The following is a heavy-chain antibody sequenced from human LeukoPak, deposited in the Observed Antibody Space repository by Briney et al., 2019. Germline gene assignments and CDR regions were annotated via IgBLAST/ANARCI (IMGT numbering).Heavy chain of an antibody. V-gene: IGHV3-48*01. CDR1: GITFSMSA. Sequence: GGSLRLSCAASGITFSMSAMNWVRQAPGKGLEWVSYISSSGGGDTTYYADSVKGRFTVSRDNVKTSLFLQMNTLRAEDTAVYYCARADRSGWYIDLWGRGTLVTVSS. D-gene: IGHD3-10*01. CDR3: ARADRSGWYIDL. J-gene: IGHJ2*01. CDR2: ISSSGGGDTT.